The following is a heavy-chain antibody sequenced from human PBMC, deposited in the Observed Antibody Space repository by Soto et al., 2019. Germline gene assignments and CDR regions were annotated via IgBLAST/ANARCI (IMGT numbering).Heavy chain of an antibody. CDR2: IIPTLGLP. CDR1: GGTFSMYT. Sequence: QVQLVQSGAEVKKPGSSVKVSCMASGGTFSMYTMSWVRQAPGQGLQWMGRIIPTLGLPNYAKEFQGRVTITADKSTNRAYMELSSLRSEDTATYYCAFDGNVGVVYLHYWGQGTVVTVSS. D-gene: IGHD2-15*01. J-gene: IGHJ4*02. CDR3: AFDGNVGVVYLHY. V-gene: IGHV1-69*02.